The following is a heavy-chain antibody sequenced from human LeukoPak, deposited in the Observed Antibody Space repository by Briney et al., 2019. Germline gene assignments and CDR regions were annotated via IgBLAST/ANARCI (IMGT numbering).Heavy chain of an antibody. V-gene: IGHV4-59*01. Sequence: SQTLSLTCTVSGGSISGYYWSWIRQSPGKGLDWIGYIYYTGSTNYNPSLKSRVTISIDTSENQFSLKLTSVTAADTAVYYCARVGDSSGWYFDYWGQGTLVTVSS. CDR3: ARVGDSSGWYFDY. CDR1: GGSISGYY. J-gene: IGHJ4*02. CDR2: IYYTGST. D-gene: IGHD6-19*01.